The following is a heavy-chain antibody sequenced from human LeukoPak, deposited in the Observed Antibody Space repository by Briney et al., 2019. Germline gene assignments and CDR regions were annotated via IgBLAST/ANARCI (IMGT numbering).Heavy chain of an antibody. D-gene: IGHD5-12*01. CDR3: ARDFVDYFDP. CDR2: ISSGSSAI. J-gene: IGHJ5*02. V-gene: IGHV3-48*02. Sequence: PGGSLRLSCAASGFTFSSYSMNWVRQAPGKGLEWVSSISSGSSAIFYADSVKGRFTISRDNAKNSLYLQMNSLRDEDTAVYYCARDFVDYFDPWGQGTPVTVSS. CDR1: GFTFSSYS.